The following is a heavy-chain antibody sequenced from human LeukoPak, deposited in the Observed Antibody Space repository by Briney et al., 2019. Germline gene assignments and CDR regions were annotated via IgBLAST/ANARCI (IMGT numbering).Heavy chain of an antibody. J-gene: IGHJ4*02. V-gene: IGHV4-4*07. Sequence: SETLSLTCTVSGGSISPYYWSFIRQPAGKGLEWIGRISTSGSSKYNPSLESRVTMSVDTSKNQFSLKVTSVTAADTAMYYCARDGEDSSGYPYYFDYWGQGTLVTVSS. CDR2: ISTSGSS. D-gene: IGHD3-22*01. CDR1: GGSISPYY. CDR3: ARDGEDSSGYPYYFDY.